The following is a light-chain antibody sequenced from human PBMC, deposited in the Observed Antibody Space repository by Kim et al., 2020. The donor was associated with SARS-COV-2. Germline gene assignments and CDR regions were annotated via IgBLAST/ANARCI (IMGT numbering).Light chain of an antibody. V-gene: IGKV1-27*01. CDR2: AAS. CDR3: QKCNSAPWT. J-gene: IGKJ1*01. Sequence: AAVGDRVTITCRASQGISNYLAWYQQKPGKVPKLLIYAASTLQSGVPSRFSGSGSGTDFTLTISSLQPEDVATYYCQKCNSAPWTFGQGTKVDIK. CDR1: QGISNY.